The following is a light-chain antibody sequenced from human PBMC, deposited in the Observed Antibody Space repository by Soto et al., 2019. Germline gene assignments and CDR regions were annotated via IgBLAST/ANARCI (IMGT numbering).Light chain of an antibody. CDR2: EVS. Sequence: QSVLTQPPSAAGSPGQSVTISCTGTSTDVGGYNYVSWYQQYPGKAPKLMIYEVSKWPSGVPDRFSGSKSGNTASLTVSGLQAEDEADYYCSSYGGRYKYVFGTGTKVTVL. CDR1: STDVGGYNY. CDR3: SSYGGRYKYV. V-gene: IGLV2-8*01. J-gene: IGLJ1*01.